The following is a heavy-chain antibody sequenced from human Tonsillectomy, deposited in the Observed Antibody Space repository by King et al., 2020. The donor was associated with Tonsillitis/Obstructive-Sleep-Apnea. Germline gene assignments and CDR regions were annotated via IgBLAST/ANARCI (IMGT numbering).Heavy chain of an antibody. D-gene: IGHD2-2*01. J-gene: IGHJ4*02. CDR2: INGDESSP. CDR1: GFTFSNYW. CDR3: ARERSTSRGFDY. V-gene: IGHV3-74*01. Sequence: VQLVESGGGLVQPGGSLRLSCAVSGFTFSNYWMHWVRQAPGKGLVWVSRINGDESSPSCADSVKGRFTFSRDNAKNTLYLQMNSLRDEDTAVYYCARERSTSRGFDYWGQGTLVTVSS.